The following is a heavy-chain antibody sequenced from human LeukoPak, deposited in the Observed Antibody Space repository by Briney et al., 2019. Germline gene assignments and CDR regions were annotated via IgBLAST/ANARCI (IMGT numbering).Heavy chain of an antibody. CDR1: GGSISSYY. CDR2: IYTSGST. Sequence: PSETLSLTCTVSGGSISSYYWSWIRQPAGKGLEWIGRIYTSGSTNYNPSLKSRVTMSVDTSKNQFSLKLSSVTAADTAVYYCARDTPGYCSSTSCYIFDYWGQGTLVTVSS. J-gene: IGHJ4*02. CDR3: ARDTPGYCSSTSCYIFDY. D-gene: IGHD2-2*02. V-gene: IGHV4-4*07.